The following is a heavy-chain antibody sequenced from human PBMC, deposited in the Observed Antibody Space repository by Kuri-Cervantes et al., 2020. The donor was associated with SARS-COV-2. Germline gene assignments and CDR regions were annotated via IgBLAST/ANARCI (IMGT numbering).Heavy chain of an antibody. CDR1: GYTISSGYYW. D-gene: IGHD3-16*01. J-gene: IGHJ4*02. CDR3: ARTNKHYDYVWGCYGGRYYFDY. V-gene: IGHV2-70*01. CDR2: IDWDDDK. Sequence: LRLSCAASGYTISSGYYWGWIRQPPGKALEWLALIDWDDDKYYSTSLKTSLTISKDTSKNQVVITMTNMDPVDTTTYYCARTNKHYDYVWGCYGGRYYFDYWGQGTLVTGSS.